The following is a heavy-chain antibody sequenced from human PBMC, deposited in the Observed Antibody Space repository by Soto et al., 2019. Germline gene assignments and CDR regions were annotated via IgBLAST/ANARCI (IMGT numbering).Heavy chain of an antibody. V-gene: IGHV3-7*01. CDR2: VKQDGSRK. Sequence: GGSLRLSCVASGFTFSSYWMIWVRQAPGKGLEWVANVKQDGSRKYYVDSVKGRFSISRDNARYSLYLQMDSLRVEDTAAYYCARPRGYDTLTGYPYYFDYWGQSTLVTVSS. J-gene: IGHJ4*02. CDR1: GFTFSSYW. D-gene: IGHD3-9*01. CDR3: ARPRGYDTLTGYPYYFDY.